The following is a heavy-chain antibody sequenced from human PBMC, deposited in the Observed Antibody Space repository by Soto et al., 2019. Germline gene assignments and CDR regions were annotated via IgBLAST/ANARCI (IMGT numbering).Heavy chain of an antibody. CDR1: GFSLSTSGVG. J-gene: IGHJ4*02. D-gene: IGHD1-26*01. CDR2: IYWNDDK. Sequence: QITLKESGPTLVKPTQTLTLTCTFSGFSLSTSGVGVGWIRQPPGKALEWLALIYWNDDKRYSPSLKSRLTITKDTSKNQVVLTMTNMDPVDTATYYCAHRGVSVGATLGGSPYFDYWGQGTLVTVSS. V-gene: IGHV2-5*01. CDR3: AHRGVSVGATLGGSPYFDY.